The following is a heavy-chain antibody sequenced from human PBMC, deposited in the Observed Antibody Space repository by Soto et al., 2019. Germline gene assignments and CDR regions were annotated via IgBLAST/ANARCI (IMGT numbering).Heavy chain of an antibody. CDR1: GFTFSSYG. J-gene: IGHJ4*02. CDR3: ARDSGYYDILTGYYNTDDY. V-gene: IGHV3-33*01. CDR2: IWYDGSNK. Sequence: GGSLRLSCAASGFTFSSYGMHWVRQAPGKGLEWVAVIWYDGSNKYYADSVKGRFTISRDKSKNTLYLQMNSLRAEDTAVYYCARDSGYYDILTGYYNTDDYWGQGTLVTVSS. D-gene: IGHD3-9*01.